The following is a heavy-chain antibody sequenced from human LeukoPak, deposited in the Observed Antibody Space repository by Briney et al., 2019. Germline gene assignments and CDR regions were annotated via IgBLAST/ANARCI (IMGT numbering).Heavy chain of an antibody. CDR3: ARVIVVVPAAKVWFDP. CDR1: GGTFSSYA. J-gene: IGHJ5*02. CDR2: IIPIFGTA. D-gene: IGHD2-2*01. V-gene: IGHV1-69*05. Sequence: SVKVSCKASGGTFSSYAISWVRQAPEQGLEWMGGIIPIFGTANYAQKFQGRVTITTDESTSTAYMELSSLRSEDTAAYYCARVIVVVPAAKVWFDPWGQGTLVTVSS.